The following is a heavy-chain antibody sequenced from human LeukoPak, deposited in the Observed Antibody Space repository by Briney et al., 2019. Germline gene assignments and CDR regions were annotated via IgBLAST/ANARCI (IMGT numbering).Heavy chain of an antibody. J-gene: IGHJ3*02. Sequence: PGGSLRLSCAASGFTFSGSAMHWVRQASGKGLEWVGRIRSKANSYATAYAASVKGRFTISRDDSKNTAHLQMNSLKTEDTAVYYCTTRNPNAFDIWGQGTMVTVSS. CDR3: TTRNPNAFDI. CDR2: IRSKANSYAT. D-gene: IGHD2/OR15-2a*01. V-gene: IGHV3-73*01. CDR1: GFTFSGSA.